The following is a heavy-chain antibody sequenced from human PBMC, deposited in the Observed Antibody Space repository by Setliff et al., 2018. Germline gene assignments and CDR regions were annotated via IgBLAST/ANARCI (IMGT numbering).Heavy chain of an antibody. J-gene: IGHJ5*02. V-gene: IGHV5-51*01. Sequence: PGESLKISCKGSGYSFTTYWIGWVRQMPGKGLELMGIIYPADSDPRYSPSFQGQVTISVDKSISTAYMELRSLTSADTAVYYCARGSAKMVALPAANYFDPWGQGTPVTVSS. CDR1: GYSFTTYW. D-gene: IGHD2-2*01. CDR3: ARGSAKMVALPAANYFDP. CDR2: IYPADSDP.